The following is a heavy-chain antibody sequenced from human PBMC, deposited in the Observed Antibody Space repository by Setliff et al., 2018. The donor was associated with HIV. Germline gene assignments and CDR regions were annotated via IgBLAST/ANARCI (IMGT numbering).Heavy chain of an antibody. V-gene: IGHV2-5*01. CDR1: GFSLTTTGVG. J-gene: IGHJ4*02. CDR3: AHMRSNYDWDY. D-gene: IGHD3-3*01. Sequence: SGPTLVNPTQTLTLTCTFSGFSLTTTGVGVGWIRQPPGKALEWLAVIYWNDDKSYSPSLKNRVTIAKDASKNQVVLTMTHMDPVDTATYYCAHMRSNYDWDYWGQGTLVTVSS. CDR2: IYWNDDK.